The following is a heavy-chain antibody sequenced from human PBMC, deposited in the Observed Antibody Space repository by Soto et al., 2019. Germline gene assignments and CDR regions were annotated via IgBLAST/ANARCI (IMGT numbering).Heavy chain of an antibody. CDR2: TYYRSNWNF. CDR3: AGELDIHHGLGY. Sequence: SQTLSLTCAISWGSVSSNTATWNWVRQSPSRGLEWLGRTYYRSNWNFDYALSVKSRITINPDTSKNQFSLQLNSLTPEDTAVYYCAGELDIHHGLGYWGPGTSVTVSS. J-gene: IGHJ4*02. V-gene: IGHV6-1*01. D-gene: IGHD3-3*02. CDR1: WGSVSSNTAT.